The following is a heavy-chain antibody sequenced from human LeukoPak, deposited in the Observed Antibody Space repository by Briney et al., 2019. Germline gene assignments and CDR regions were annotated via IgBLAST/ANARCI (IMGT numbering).Heavy chain of an antibody. CDR2: ISSSGSSI. V-gene: IGHV3-48*03. D-gene: IGHD6-13*01. Sequence: PGGSLRLSCAASGFTFSTYEMNWVRQAPGKGLEWVSYISSSGSSIYYADSVKGRFTISRDNARNSLYLQMNSLRAEDTAVYYCARDHFPREQPYYMDVWGKGTTVTVSS. J-gene: IGHJ6*03. CDR3: ARDHFPREQPYYMDV. CDR1: GFTFSTYE.